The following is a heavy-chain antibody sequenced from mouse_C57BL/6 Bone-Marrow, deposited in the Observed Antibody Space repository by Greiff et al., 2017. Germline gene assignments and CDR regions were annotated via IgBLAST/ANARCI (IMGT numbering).Heavy chain of an antibody. D-gene: IGHD2-2*01. CDR2: INPGSGGN. CDR3: ARSRYGYDGPYYYAMDY. J-gene: IGHJ4*01. CDR1: GYAFTNYL. V-gene: IGHV1-54*01. Sequence: VQLQQSGAELVRPGTSVKVSCKASGYAFTNYLIEWVKQRPGQGLEWIGVINPGSGGNNYNEKFKGKATLTADKSYSTAYMQLSSLPSEDSAVYFCARSRYGYDGPYYYAMDYWGQGPSVTVSS.